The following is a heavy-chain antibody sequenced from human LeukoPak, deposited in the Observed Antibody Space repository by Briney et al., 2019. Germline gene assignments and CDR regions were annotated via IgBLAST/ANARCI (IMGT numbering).Heavy chain of an antibody. V-gene: IGHV4-59*01. D-gene: IGHD3-22*01. Sequence: PSETLSLTCTVSGDSISGYYWSWIRQPPGKGLEWIGYIYYSGSTNYNPSLKSRVTLSLDTSKNQFSLKLTSVTAADAAVYYCARLGGYYFDYWGQGTLVAVSS. CDR1: GDSISGYY. CDR3: ARLGGYYFDY. J-gene: IGHJ4*02. CDR2: IYYSGST.